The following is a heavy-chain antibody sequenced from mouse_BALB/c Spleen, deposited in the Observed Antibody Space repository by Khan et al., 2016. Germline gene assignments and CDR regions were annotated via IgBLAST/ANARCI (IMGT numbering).Heavy chain of an antibody. CDR3: ARYYSNYFDY. CDR1: GYTFTSYW. Sequence: VQLQESGAELAKPGASVKMSCKASGYTFTSYWMHWVKQRPGQGLEWIGYINPSTGYTEYNQKFKDKATLTADKSSSTAYMQLSSLTSEDSAVYYCARYYSNYFDYWGQGTTLTVSS. V-gene: IGHV1-7*01. D-gene: IGHD2-5*01. CDR2: INPSTGYT. J-gene: IGHJ2*01.